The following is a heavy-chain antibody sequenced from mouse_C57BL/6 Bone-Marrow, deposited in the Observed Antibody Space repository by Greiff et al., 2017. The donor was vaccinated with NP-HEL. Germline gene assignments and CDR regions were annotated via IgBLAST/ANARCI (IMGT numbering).Heavy chain of an antibody. V-gene: IGHV1-53*01. CDR2: INPSNGGT. Sequence: QVQLQQPGTELVKPGASVKLSCKASGYTFTSYWMHWVKQRPGQGLEWIGNINPSNGGTNYNEKFKNKATLTVDKSSSTAYMQLSSLTSEDSAVYYCARPYGGSSDYYAMDYWGQGTSVTVSS. J-gene: IGHJ4*01. D-gene: IGHD1-1*01. CDR3: ARPYGGSSDYYAMDY. CDR1: GYTFTSYW.